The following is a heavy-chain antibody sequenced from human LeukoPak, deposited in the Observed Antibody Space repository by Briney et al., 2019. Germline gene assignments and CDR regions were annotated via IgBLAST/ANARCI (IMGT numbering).Heavy chain of an antibody. CDR2: ISNIDDST. V-gene: IGHV3-23*01. CDR1: GFPFSSYA. CDR3: ARGSPPYSSGYLFNWFDP. D-gene: IGHD3-22*01. Sequence: GGSLRLSCAASGFPFSSYAMSWVRQAPGKGLEWVSTISNIDDSTYYADSVKGRFTISRDNAKNSLYLKMNRLRAEDTAVYYCARGSPPYSSGYLFNWFDPWGQGTLVTVSS. J-gene: IGHJ5*02.